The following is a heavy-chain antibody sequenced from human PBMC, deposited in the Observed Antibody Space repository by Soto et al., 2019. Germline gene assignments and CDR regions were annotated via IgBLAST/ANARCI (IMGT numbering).Heavy chain of an antibody. V-gene: IGHV1-8*01. J-gene: IGHJ1*01. D-gene: IGHD6-13*01. CDR1: GYTFTSYD. Sequence: QVHLVQSGAEVKKPGASVTVSCKASGYTFTSYDINWVRQATGQGLEWMGWINPSSGNTGYVQKFQGRVTMTRNISISTSYMELSSLRSEDTAVYFCAMGYSSSWYVDYQHWGQGTQVIVSS. CDR3: AMGYSSSWYVDYQH. CDR2: INPSSGNT.